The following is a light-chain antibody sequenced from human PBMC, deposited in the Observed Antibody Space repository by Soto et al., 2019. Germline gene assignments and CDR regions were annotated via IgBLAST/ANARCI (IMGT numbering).Light chain of an antibody. CDR3: QKYSGVSF. V-gene: IGKV1-27*01. CDR1: QGIRNF. CDR2: AAS. J-gene: IGKJ3*01. Sequence: EIQMTQSPTSLSASVGDRGTITCRASQGIRNFVAWYQQKPGNAPKLLIYAASTLQSAVPSRFSGSGSGTVFTLTINSLPPEDVATYSYQKYSGVSFFGGGTKVEI.